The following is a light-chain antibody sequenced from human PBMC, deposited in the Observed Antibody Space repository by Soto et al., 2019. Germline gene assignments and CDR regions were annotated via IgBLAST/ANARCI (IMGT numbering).Light chain of an antibody. CDR3: ASYGGRDDMI. CDR1: SSDVGGYDR. J-gene: IGLJ2*01. CDR2: GVT. Sequence: ALTQPPSASGSPGQSVTISCTGTSSDVGGYDRVSWFQQHPGKAPKLIIYGVTDRIPGVPDRFSGSKSGNTASLTVSGLQAEDEADYYCASYGGRDDMIFGGGTQLTVL. V-gene: IGLV2-8*01.